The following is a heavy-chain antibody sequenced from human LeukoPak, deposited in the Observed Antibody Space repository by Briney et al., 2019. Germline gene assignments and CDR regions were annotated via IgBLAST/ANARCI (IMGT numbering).Heavy chain of an antibody. Sequence: GASVKVSCKASGYTFTSYGISWVRQAPGQGLEWMGWISAYNGNTNYAQKLQGRVTMTTDTSTSTAYMELRSLRSDDTAVYYCARTVVDPAATREGFWSDPWGQGTLVTASS. CDR2: ISAYNGNT. CDR3: ARTVVDPAATREGFWSDP. CDR1: GYTFTSYG. V-gene: IGHV1-18*01. J-gene: IGHJ5*02. D-gene: IGHD2-2*01.